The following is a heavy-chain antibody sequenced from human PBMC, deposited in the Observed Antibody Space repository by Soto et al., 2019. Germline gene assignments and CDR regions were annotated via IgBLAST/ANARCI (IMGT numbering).Heavy chain of an antibody. D-gene: IGHD6-19*01. Sequence: PSETLSLTCTVSGGSISSSYWSWIRQPAGKGLEWIGRIYASGSTNYNPSLKSRVTMSVDTSKNQFSLKVNSVTAADTAVYYCARDLVGYSSDWFNWFDPWGQGTLVTVSS. V-gene: IGHV4-4*07. CDR3: ARDLVGYSSDWFNWFDP. CDR2: IYASGST. J-gene: IGHJ5*02. CDR1: GGSISSSY.